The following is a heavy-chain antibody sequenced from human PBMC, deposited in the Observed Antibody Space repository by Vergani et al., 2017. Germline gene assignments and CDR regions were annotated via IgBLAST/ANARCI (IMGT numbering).Heavy chain of an antibody. J-gene: IGHJ1*01. D-gene: IGHD4-23*01. CDR3: ARVPDYGGNSGYFQH. V-gene: IGHV4-61*02. CDR1: GGSISSGSYY. Sequence: QVQLQDSGPGLVKPSQTLSLTCTVSGGSISSGSYYWSWIRQPAGKGLEWIGRIYTSGSTNYNPSLKSRVTISVDTSKNQFSLKLSSVTAADTAVYYCARVPDYGGNSGYFQHWGQGTLVTVSS. CDR2: IYTSGST.